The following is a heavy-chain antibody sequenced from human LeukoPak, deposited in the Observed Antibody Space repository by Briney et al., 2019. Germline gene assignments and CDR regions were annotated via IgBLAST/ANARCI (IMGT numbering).Heavy chain of an antibody. CDR2: ISSSSSYI. V-gene: IGHV3-21*04. CDR3: AKNYYDRRGIGAFDI. J-gene: IGHJ3*02. Sequence: GGSLRLSCAASGFTFSSYSMNWVRQAPGKGLEWVSSISSSSSYIYYADSVKGRFTISRDNSKNTLYLQMNSLRAEDTAVYYCAKNYYDRRGIGAFDIWGQGTMVAVSS. D-gene: IGHD3-22*01. CDR1: GFTFSSYS.